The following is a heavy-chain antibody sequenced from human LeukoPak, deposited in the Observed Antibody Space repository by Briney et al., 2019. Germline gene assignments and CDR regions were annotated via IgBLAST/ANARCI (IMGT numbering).Heavy chain of an antibody. D-gene: IGHD1-26*01. CDR3: ARDGGGDGGIVL. CDR2: IYYSGNT. CDR1: GGSISNYY. Sequence: PSETLSLTCTVSGGSISNYYWSWIRQPPGKGLEWIGCIYYSGNTHYNPSLKSRVTMSVDTSKNQFSLKLSSVTAADTAVYYCARDGGGDGGIVLWGQGTLVTVSS. J-gene: IGHJ4*02. V-gene: IGHV4-59*12.